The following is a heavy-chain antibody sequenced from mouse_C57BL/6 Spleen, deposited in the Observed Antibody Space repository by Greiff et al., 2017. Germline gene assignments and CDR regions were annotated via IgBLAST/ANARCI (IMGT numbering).Heavy chain of an antibody. V-gene: IGHV1-54*01. J-gene: IGHJ2*01. Sequence: VKVVESGAELVRPGTSVKVSCKASGYAFTNYLIEWVKQRPGQGLEWIGVINPGSGGTNYNEKFKGKATLTADKSSSTAYMQLSSLTSEDSAVYFCARSYYYGSNFDYWGQGTTLTVSS. CDR2: INPGSGGT. D-gene: IGHD1-1*01. CDR3: ARSYYYGSNFDY. CDR1: GYAFTNYL.